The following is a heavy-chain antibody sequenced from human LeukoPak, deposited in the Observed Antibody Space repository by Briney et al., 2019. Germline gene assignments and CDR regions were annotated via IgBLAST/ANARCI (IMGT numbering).Heavy chain of an antibody. CDR2: IWYDGSNK. J-gene: IGHJ6*02. D-gene: IGHD2-2*02. V-gene: IGHV3-33*01. CDR1: GFTFSSYG. Sequence: GRSLRLSCAASGFTFSSYGMHWVRQAPGKGLEWVAVIWYDGSNKYYADSVKGRFTISRDNSKNTLYLQMNSLRAEDTAVYYCARERGYCSGTSCYTATYYYYYGMDVWGQGTTVTVSS. CDR3: ARERGYCSGTSCYTATYYYYYGMDV.